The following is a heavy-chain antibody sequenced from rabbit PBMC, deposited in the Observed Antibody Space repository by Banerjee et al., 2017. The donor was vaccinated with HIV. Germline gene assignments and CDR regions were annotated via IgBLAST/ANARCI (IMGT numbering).Heavy chain of an antibody. D-gene: IGHD8-1*01. CDR2: IYCGDGST. CDR3: ARFPNSIHYTNLDL. V-gene: IGHV1S47*01. CDR1: GFDFSSNA. Sequence: QEQLVESGGGLVQPEGSLTLTCKASGFDFSSNAMCWVRQAPGKRPEWIACIYCGDGSTYYASWVNGRFTISKASSTTVTLQMTSLTAADTATYFCARFPNSIHYTNLDLWGQGTLVTVS. J-gene: IGHJ4*01.